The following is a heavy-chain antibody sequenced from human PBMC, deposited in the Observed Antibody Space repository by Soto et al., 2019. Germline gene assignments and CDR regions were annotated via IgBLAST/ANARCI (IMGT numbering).Heavy chain of an antibody. CDR2: IYYSGTT. J-gene: IGHJ4*02. CDR3: ARDFPIVPTGPGDY. CDR1: GGSIDTYY. Sequence: KSSETLSLTCSVSGGSIDTYYWTWFRQAPGRGLECIGNIYYSGTTNINPALESRVSLSIDRAKRQFSLTLSSVTAADTAVYYCARDFPIVPTGPGDYWGQGTLVTVSS. D-gene: IGHD2-2*01. V-gene: IGHV4-59*12.